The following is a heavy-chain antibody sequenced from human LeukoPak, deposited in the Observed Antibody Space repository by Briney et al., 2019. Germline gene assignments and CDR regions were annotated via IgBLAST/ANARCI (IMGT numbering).Heavy chain of an antibody. V-gene: IGHV3-33*01. Sequence: GGSLRLSCAASGFTFSSYGTHWVRQAPGKGLEWVAVIWYDGSNKYYADSVKGRFTISRDNSKNTLYLQMNSLRAEDTAVYYCARDFSTPDYYDSSGYIDYWGQGTLVTVSS. D-gene: IGHD3-22*01. CDR1: GFTFSSYG. CDR3: ARDFSTPDYYDSSGYIDY. CDR2: IWYDGSNK. J-gene: IGHJ4*02.